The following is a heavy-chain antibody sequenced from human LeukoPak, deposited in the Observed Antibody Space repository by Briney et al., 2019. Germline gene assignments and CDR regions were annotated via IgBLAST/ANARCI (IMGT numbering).Heavy chain of an antibody. CDR1: GGSISSYY. CDR2: IYYSGST. Sequence: SQTLSLTCTVSGGSISSYYWSWIRQPPGKGLEWIGYIYYSGSTNYNPSLKSRVTISVDTSKNQFSLKLSSVTAADTAVYYCARGGSGSLYPPDYWGQGTLVTVSS. J-gene: IGHJ4*02. CDR3: ARGGSGSLYPPDY. V-gene: IGHV4-59*01. D-gene: IGHD1-26*01.